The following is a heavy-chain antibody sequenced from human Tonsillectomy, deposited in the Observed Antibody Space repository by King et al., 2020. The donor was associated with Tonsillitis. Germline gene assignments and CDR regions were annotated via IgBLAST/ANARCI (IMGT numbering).Heavy chain of an antibody. CDR2: ISSSSSYI. D-gene: IGHD3-9*01. J-gene: IGHJ4*02. CDR1: GSTFSSYS. CDR3: ARINYDILTDDY. Sequence: VQLVESGGGLVKPGGSLRLSCAASGSTFSSYSMNWVRQAPGKGLEGASSISSSSSYIYYADSVKGRFTISRDNAKNSLYLQMNSLRAEDTAVYYCARINYDILTDDYWGQGTLVTVSS. V-gene: IGHV3-21*01.